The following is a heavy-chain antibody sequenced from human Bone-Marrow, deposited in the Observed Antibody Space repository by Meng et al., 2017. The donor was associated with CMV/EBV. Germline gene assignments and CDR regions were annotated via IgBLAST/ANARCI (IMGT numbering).Heavy chain of an antibody. CDR1: GFTLGDYG. CDR2: IRSKVYSGAT. Sequence: GSLRLSCTASGFTLGDYGMSWVRQAPGKGLEWVGFIRSKVYSGATEYAASVRGRFTISRDDSKSIAYLQMNSLKTEDTAVYYCTRYSSSSIYYYGMDVWGQGTTVTVSS. CDR3: TRYSSSSIYYYGMDV. V-gene: IGHV3-49*04. J-gene: IGHJ6*02. D-gene: IGHD6-6*01.